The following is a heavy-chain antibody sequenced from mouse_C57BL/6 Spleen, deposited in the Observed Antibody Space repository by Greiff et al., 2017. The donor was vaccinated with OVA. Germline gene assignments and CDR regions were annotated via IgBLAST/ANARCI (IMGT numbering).Heavy chain of an antibody. V-gene: IGHV1-72*01. D-gene: IGHD2-3*01. CDR2: IDPNSGGT. CDR3: ARLGDSYYDLAY. Sequence: VQLQQPGAELVKPGASVKLSCKASGYTFTSYWMHWVKQRPGRGLEWIGRIDPNSGGTKYNEKFKSKATLTVDKTSSTSYMPLNSLTSKDSAVNYCARLGDSYYDLAYWGQGTTLTVSS. CDR1: GYTFTSYW. J-gene: IGHJ2*01.